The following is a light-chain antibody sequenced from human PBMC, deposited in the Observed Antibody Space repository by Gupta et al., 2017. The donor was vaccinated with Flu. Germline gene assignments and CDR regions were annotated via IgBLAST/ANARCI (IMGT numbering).Light chain of an antibody. V-gene: IGKV4-1*01. CDR3: QQYYSTPPIT. Sequence: KSSQSVLCGSTNKNYLAGYQVKQGQPPRLLIYWASTRASGVPDRFSGSGAGTDFSLTISSLQAEDVAVYYCQQYYSTPPITFGQGTRLEIK. CDR1: QSVLCGSTNKNY. J-gene: IGKJ5*01. CDR2: WAS.